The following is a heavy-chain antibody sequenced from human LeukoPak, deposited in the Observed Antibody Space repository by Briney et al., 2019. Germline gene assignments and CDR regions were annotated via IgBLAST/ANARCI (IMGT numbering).Heavy chain of an antibody. CDR1: GGTFSSYA. V-gene: IGHV1-69*06. CDR2: IIPIFGTA. CDR3: ASEAGTGTQPNWFDP. Sequence: ASVKVSCKASGGTFSSYAISWVRQAPGQGLEWMGGIIPIFGTANYAQKFQGRVTITADKSTSTAYMELSSLRSEDTAVYYCASEAGTGTQPNWFDPWGQGTLVTVSS. J-gene: IGHJ5*02. D-gene: IGHD1-1*01.